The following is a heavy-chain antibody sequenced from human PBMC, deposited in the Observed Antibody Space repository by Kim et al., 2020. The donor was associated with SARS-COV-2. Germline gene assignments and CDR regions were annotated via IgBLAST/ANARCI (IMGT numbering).Heavy chain of an antibody. Sequence: NPSLKSRITISVDTSKKQFSLKLSSVTAADTAVYYCVRKERSSWYNWFDPWGQGTLVTVSS. V-gene: IGHV4-39*07. CDR3: VRKERSSWYNWFDP. D-gene: IGHD6-13*01. J-gene: IGHJ5*02.